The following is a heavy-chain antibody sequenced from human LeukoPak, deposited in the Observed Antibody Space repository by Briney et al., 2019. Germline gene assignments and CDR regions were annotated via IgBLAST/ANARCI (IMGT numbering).Heavy chain of an antibody. CDR2: IYYSGST. J-gene: IGHJ6*03. Sequence: SETLSLTCTVSGGSISSYYWSWIRQPPGKGLEWIGYIYYSGSTNYNPSLKSRVTISVDTSKNQFSLKLSSVTAADTAVYHCARGPPPHYYGSAYMDVWGKGTTVTVSS. V-gene: IGHV4-59*01. CDR1: GGSISSYY. CDR3: ARGPPPHYYGSAYMDV. D-gene: IGHD3-10*01.